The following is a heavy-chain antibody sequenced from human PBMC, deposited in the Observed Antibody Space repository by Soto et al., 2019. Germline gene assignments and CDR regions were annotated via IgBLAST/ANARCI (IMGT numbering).Heavy chain of an antibody. V-gene: IGHV5-51*01. CDR1: GYSFTTYW. Sequence: PGESLKISCRASGYSFTTYWIGWVRQLPGKGLEGMGIIYPYHSETRFSPSFQGQVTISADKSISAAYLQWSSLKTSYTAMYYCARHVVGATRGNLDYWGEGTRVPVPQ. CDR2: IYPYHSET. CDR3: ARHVVGATRGNLDY. D-gene: IGHD1-26*01. J-gene: IGHJ4*02.